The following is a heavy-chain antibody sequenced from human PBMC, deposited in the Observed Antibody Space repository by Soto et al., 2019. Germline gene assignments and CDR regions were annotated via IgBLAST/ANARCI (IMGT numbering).Heavy chain of an antibody. V-gene: IGHV3-21*01. J-gene: IGHJ6*02. CDR1: GFTFSSYS. CDR2: ISSSSNYI. D-gene: IGHD3-10*01. CDR3: ARGKYYYGSGSRRDYYGVDF. Sequence: PGGSLRLSCAASGFTFSSYSINWVRQAPGKGLEWVSSISSSSNYIYYEDSVKGRFTISRDNAKNSLYLQMNSLRAEDTAVYYCARGKYYYGSGSRRDYYGVDFWGQGTTVTVSS.